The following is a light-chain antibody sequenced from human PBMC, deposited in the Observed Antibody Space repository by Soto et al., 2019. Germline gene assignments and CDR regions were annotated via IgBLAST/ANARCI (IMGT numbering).Light chain of an antibody. CDR2: RNN. CDR1: SSNIGSNY. V-gene: IGLV1-47*01. CDR3: QSYDSSLSAF. J-gene: IGLJ2*01. Sequence: QSVLTQPPSASGTPGQRVNISCSGSSSNIGSNYVYWYRQFPGTAPKLLIQRNNQRPSGVPARFSGSKSGTSASLAISGLRSEDEADYYCQSYDSSLSAFFGGGTKVTVL.